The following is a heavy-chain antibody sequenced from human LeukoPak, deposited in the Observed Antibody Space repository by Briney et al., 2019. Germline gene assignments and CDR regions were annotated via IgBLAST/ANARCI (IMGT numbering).Heavy chain of an antibody. J-gene: IGHJ4*02. D-gene: IGHD3-10*01. V-gene: IGHV4-31*03. CDR3: ASTSNYYGSGSYFY. Sequence: SETLSLTCTVSGGSTSSGGYSWSWIRQHPGKGLEWIGYIYYSGSTYYNPSLKSRVTISVDTSKNQFSLKLSSVTAADTAVYYCASTSNYYGSGSYFYWGQGTLVTVSS. CDR2: IYYSGST. CDR1: GGSTSSGGYS.